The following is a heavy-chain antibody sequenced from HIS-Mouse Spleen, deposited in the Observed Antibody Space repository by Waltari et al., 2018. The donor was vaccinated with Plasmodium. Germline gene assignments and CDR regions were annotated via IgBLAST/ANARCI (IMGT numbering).Heavy chain of an antibody. V-gene: IGHV4-39*07. CDR1: GDSIDRSRYS. CDR3: ARDTLLILYSLSS. J-gene: IGHJ5*02. Sequence: QLQLQESGPRLVKPSQTLSLTCPVPGDSIDRSRYSLARSRHPPGKGREWIGRIYYSGSTYYNPSLPRRVTRSVDTSKNQFSLKLSSVTAADTAVYYCARDTLLILYSLSSWGQGTLVTVSS. D-gene: IGHD2-21*01. CDR2: IYYSGST.